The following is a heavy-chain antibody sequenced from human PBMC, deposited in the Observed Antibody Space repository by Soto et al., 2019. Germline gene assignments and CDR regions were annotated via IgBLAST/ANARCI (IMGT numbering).Heavy chain of an antibody. D-gene: IGHD1-26*01. CDR2: IKYDGSEK. CDR3: ARCRSYGMEGVERAVDI. J-gene: IGHJ3*02. Sequence: EVQLVESGGGLVQPGGSLRLSCAASGFTFSSFWMNWVRQAPGKGLECVANIKYDGSEKYYADSVKGRFTFSRDNAKNTLYLQMESLRVEDTAVYYCARCRSYGMEGVERAVDIWGQGTKVTVSS. V-gene: IGHV3-7*03. CDR1: GFTFSSFW.